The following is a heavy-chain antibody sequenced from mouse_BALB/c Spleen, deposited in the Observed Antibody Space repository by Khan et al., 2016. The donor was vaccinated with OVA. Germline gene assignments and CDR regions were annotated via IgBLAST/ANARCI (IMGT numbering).Heavy chain of an antibody. V-gene: IGHV3-2*02. CDR2: ISYSGST. Sequence: EVQLQESGPGLVKPSQSLSLTYTVTGYSITSDYAWNWIRQFPGNKLEWMGYISYSGSTSYNPSLKSRFSISRDTSKNQFFLQLNSVTTEDTATYYCAMGRTYWGQGTLVTVSA. D-gene: IGHD4-1*01. CDR1: GYSITSDYA. J-gene: IGHJ3*01. CDR3: AMGRTY.